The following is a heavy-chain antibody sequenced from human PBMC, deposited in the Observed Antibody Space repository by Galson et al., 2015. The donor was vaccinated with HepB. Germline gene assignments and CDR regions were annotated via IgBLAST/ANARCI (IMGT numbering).Heavy chain of an antibody. D-gene: IGHD6-13*01. J-gene: IGHJ6*02. V-gene: IGHV3-30*14. CDR3: ARGEQQLLPLGEYYYGMDV. CDR1: GFTFSSYA. Sequence: SLRLSCAASGFTFSSYAMHWVRQAPGKGLEWVAVISYDGSNKYYADSVKGRFTISRDNSKNTLYLQMNSLRAEDTAVYYCARGEQQLLPLGEYYYGMDVWGQGTTVTVSS. CDR2: ISYDGSNK.